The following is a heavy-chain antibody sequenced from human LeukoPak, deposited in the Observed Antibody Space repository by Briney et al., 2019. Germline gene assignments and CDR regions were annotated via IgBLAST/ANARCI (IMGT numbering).Heavy chain of an antibody. CDR2: MYYSGNT. Sequence: PSETLSLTCTVSVDSISGYYWSWIRQPPGKGLEWIGYMYYSGNTNYNPSLKSRLTTSLDTSKNQFSLKLSSVTAADTAVYYCARGKYYFDYWGQGTLVTVSS. J-gene: IGHJ4*02. CDR3: ARGKYYFDY. CDR1: VDSISGYY. V-gene: IGHV4-59*01.